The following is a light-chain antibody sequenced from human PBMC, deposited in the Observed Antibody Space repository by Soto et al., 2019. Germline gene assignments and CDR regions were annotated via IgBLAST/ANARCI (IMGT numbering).Light chain of an antibody. J-gene: IGKJ1*01. CDR1: QSISSW. Sequence: DIQMTQSPSTLSASVGDRVTITCRASQSISSWLAWYQQKPGKAPKLLIYDASSLESGVPSRFSGSGSGTELTLTIRSLQPDDFATYYCQQYNSYPWTFGQGTKVEIK. V-gene: IGKV1-5*01. CDR2: DAS. CDR3: QQYNSYPWT.